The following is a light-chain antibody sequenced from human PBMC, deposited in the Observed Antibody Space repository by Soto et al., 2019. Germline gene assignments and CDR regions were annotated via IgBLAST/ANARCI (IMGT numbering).Light chain of an antibody. J-gene: IGKJ2*01. CDR3: KKYDYWYT. CDR1: QSVSTN. Sequence: EIVMTQSPATLSVSPGERATLSCRASQSVSTNLGWYQQRPGQAPRLLIYGASTRATGIPARFSGSGSGTEFTLTLISLQSEDFALYYCKKYDYWYTFGQVTKLEIK. CDR2: GAS. V-gene: IGKV3-15*01.